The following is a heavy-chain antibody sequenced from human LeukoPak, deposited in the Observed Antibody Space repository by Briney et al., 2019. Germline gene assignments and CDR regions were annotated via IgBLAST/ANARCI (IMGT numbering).Heavy chain of an antibody. Sequence: SETLSLTCTVSGGSISSSSYYWGWIRQPPGKGLEWIGSIYYSGSTYYNLSLKSRVTISVDTSKNQFSLKLSSVTAADTAVYYCARSSSAYYFDYWGQGTLVTVSS. V-gene: IGHV4-39*07. CDR3: ARSSSAYYFDY. CDR2: IYYSGST. CDR1: GGSISSSSYY. D-gene: IGHD6-6*01. J-gene: IGHJ4*02.